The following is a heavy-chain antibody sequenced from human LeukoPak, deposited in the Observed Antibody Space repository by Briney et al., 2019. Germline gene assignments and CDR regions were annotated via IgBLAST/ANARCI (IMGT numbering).Heavy chain of an antibody. Sequence: GRSLRLSCAASGFTFSSYGMHWVRQAPGKGLEWVAVISYDGSNKYSADSVKGRFTISRDNSKNTLYLQMNSLRAEDTAVYYCAKDLGSSGWFNDYWGQGTLVTVSS. V-gene: IGHV3-30*18. CDR2: ISYDGSNK. D-gene: IGHD6-19*01. CDR1: GFTFSSYG. CDR3: AKDLGSSGWFNDY. J-gene: IGHJ4*02.